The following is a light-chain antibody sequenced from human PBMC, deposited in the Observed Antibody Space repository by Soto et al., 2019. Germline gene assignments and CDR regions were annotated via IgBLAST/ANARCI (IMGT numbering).Light chain of an antibody. V-gene: IGKV1-39*01. CDR3: QQSYSTPRALT. Sequence: DILMTQSPSSLSASVGDRVTITCRASESISSYLNCYQQKPGKAPKLLIYAASSLQSGVPSRFSGSGSGTDFTLTISSLQPEDFATYYCQQSYSTPRALTFGGGTKVAIK. CDR1: ESISSY. CDR2: AAS. J-gene: IGKJ4*01.